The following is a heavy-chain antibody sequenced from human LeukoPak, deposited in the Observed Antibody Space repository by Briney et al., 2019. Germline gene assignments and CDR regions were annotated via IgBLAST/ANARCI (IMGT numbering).Heavy chain of an antibody. CDR3: AKGMVVYYYYGMDV. Sequence: GRSLRLSCAASGFTFSSYGMHWVRQAPGKGLEWVAVIWYDGSNKYYADSVKGRFTISRDNSKNTLYLQMNSLRAEDTAVYYCAKGMVVYYYYGMDVWGQGTTVTVSS. CDR2: IWYDGSNK. CDR1: GFTFSSYG. V-gene: IGHV3-33*06. D-gene: IGHD3-10*01. J-gene: IGHJ6*02.